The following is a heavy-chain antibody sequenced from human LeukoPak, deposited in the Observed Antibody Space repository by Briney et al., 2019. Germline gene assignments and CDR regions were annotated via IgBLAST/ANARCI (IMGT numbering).Heavy chain of an antibody. CDR2: NSGSGGST. J-gene: IGHJ4*02. CDR1: GFTFSSYA. CDR3: ATVYYFDY. V-gene: IGHV3-23*01. Sequence: GGSLRLSCAASGFTFSSYAMSWVRQAQGKGLEWVSANSGSGGSTYYADSVKGRFTISRDISKNTLYLQMSSLRAEDTAVYYCATVYYFDYWGQGTLVTVSS.